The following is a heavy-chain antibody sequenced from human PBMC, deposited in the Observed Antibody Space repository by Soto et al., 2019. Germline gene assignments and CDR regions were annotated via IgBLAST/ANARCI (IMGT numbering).Heavy chain of an antibody. CDR1: GYTFTSYA. CDR2: INAGNSDT. D-gene: IGHD2-8*02. CDR3: ARDFSKFVLRYGY. J-gene: IGHJ4*02. V-gene: IGHV1-3*01. Sequence: ASVKVSCKASGYTFTSYAMHWVRQAPGQRLEWMGWINAGNSDTTYSQKFQGRVTITSDTSASTAYMELTSLRSEDTAVYYCARDFSKFVLRYGYWGQGTLVTLSS.